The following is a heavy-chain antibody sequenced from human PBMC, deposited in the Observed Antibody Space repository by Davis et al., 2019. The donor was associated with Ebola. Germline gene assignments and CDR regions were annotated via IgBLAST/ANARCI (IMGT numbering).Heavy chain of an antibody. D-gene: IGHD6-19*01. CDR2: ISYDGSNK. J-gene: IGHJ3*01. Sequence: PGGSLRLSCAASGFTFSSYGMHWVRQAPGKGLEWVAVISYDGSNKYYADSVKGRFTISRDHSKNTLYLQMNSLRPEDTAVYYCAREEDTSGSFHDGWGQGTMVTVSS. V-gene: IGHV3-30*03. CDR3: AREEDTSGSFHDG. CDR1: GFTFSSYG.